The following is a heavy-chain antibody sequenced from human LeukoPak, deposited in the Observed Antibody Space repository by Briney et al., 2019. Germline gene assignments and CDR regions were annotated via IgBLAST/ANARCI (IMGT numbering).Heavy chain of an antibody. CDR3: ARDTYYYGSSGYASEYGMDV. Sequence: ASVKVSCKASGYTFTSYGISWVRQAPGQGLEWMGWISAYNGNTNYAQKLQGRVTMTTDTSTSTAYMELRSLRSDDTAVYYCARDTYYYGSSGYASEYGMDVWGQGTTVTVSS. V-gene: IGHV1-18*01. CDR1: GYTFTSYG. J-gene: IGHJ6*02. CDR2: ISAYNGNT. D-gene: IGHD3-22*01.